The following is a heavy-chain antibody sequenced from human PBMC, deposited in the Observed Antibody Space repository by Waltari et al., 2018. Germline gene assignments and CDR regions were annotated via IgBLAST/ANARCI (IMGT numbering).Heavy chain of an antibody. CDR3: ARQLRFVDWIPRYFDS. J-gene: IGHJ4*02. D-gene: IGHD3-3*01. V-gene: IGHV4-39*01. CDR2: IYYRGTT. CDR1: GDSISGSRNY. Sequence: QMELQESGPRLVKPSETLSLTCNVSGDSISGSRNYWAWLRQPPGKNLPWIGSIYYRGTTYYNPSLKGRFAISVDTSRNQFSLNANSVTAADTGIYYCARQLRFVDWIPRYFDSWGRGTLATVSS.